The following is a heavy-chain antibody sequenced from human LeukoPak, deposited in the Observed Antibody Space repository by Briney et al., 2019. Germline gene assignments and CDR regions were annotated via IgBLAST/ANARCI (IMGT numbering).Heavy chain of an antibody. Sequence: KSSETLSLTCTVSGVSISSGDYYWSWIRQPPGKGLEWNGYIYYSGSTYYNPSLKSRVTISVDTSKNQFSLKLSSVTAADTAVYYCARVIGKYYYDSSGSDYWGQGTLVTVSS. CDR3: ARVIGKYYYDSSGSDY. D-gene: IGHD3-22*01. CDR1: GVSISSGDYY. V-gene: IGHV4-30-4*01. CDR2: IYYSGST. J-gene: IGHJ4*02.